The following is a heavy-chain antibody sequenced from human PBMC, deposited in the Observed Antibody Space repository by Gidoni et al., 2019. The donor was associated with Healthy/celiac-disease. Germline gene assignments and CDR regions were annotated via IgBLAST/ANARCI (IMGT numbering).Heavy chain of an antibody. D-gene: IGHD3-22*01. CDR3: ARDRDSSGYPNDAFDI. V-gene: IGHV3-21*01. J-gene: IGHJ3*02. CDR2: ISSSSSYI. CDR1: GFTFSSYS. Sequence: EVQLVESGGGRVKPGGSLILSCAASGFTFSSYSMKWVLKAPGKGLVWVSSISSSSSYIYYADSVKGRFTISRDNAKNSLYLQMNSRRTEDTAVYDCARDRDSSGYPNDAFDIWGQGTMVTVSS.